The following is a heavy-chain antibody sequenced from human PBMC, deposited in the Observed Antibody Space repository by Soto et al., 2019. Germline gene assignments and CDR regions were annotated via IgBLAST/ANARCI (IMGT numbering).Heavy chain of an antibody. Sequence: WETLSLTCTFSVVSISSYDWSWIRHPPGKGLEWIGYIYYSGSTNYNPSLKSRVTISVDTSKNQFSLKLSSVTAADTAGYYCARDSRYGENWFEAWGQGTLVTVSS. D-gene: IGHD3-10*01. CDR3: ARDSRYGENWFEA. V-gene: IGHV4-59*01. CDR2: IYYSGST. CDR1: VVSISSYD. J-gene: IGHJ5*02.